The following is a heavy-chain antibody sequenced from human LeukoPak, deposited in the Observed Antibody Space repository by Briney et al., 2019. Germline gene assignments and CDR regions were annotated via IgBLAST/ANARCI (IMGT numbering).Heavy chain of an antibody. CDR1: GFTFSNAW. J-gene: IGHJ4*02. D-gene: IGHD6-13*01. V-gene: IGHV3-15*01. CDR2: IKSKTDGGTT. CDR3: TITPEGQYSSSWIDY. Sequence: GGSLRLSCAASGFTFSNAWMSWVRQAPGKGLEWVGRIKSKTDGGTTDYAAPVKGRFTISRDDSKNTLYLQMNSLKTEDTAVYYCTITPEGQYSSSWIDYWGQGTLVTVSS.